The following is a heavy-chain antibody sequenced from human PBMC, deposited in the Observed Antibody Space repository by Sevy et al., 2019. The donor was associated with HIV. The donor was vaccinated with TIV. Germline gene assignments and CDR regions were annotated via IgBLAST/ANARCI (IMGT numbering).Heavy chain of an antibody. Sequence: GGSLRLSCAASGFTFSSYGMHWVRQAPGKGLEWVAVISYDGSNKYYVDSVKGRFTISRDNSKNTLYLQMNSLRAEDTAVYYCAKARYCSGGSCYSNWFDPWGQGTLVTVSS. V-gene: IGHV3-30*18. CDR2: ISYDGSNK. CDR3: AKARYCSGGSCYSNWFDP. D-gene: IGHD2-15*01. CDR1: GFTFSSYG. J-gene: IGHJ5*02.